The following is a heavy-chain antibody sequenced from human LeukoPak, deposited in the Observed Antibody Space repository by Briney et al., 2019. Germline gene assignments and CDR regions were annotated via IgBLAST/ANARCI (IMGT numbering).Heavy chain of an antibody. Sequence: SETLSLTCTVSGGSISSYYWSWIRQPPGKGLEWIGYIHYSGSTHYNPSLKSRVTISVDTSKNQFSLKLSSVTAADTAVYYCARSASGLDAFDIWGQGTMVTVSS. CDR1: GGSISSYY. D-gene: IGHD5-12*01. J-gene: IGHJ3*02. CDR2: IHYSGST. CDR3: ARSASGLDAFDI. V-gene: IGHV4-59*12.